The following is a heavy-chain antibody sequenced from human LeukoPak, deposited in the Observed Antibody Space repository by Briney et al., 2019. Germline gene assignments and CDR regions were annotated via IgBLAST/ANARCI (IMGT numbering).Heavy chain of an antibody. CDR3: ARGRGKGSTSSYYYGMDV. J-gene: IGHJ6*02. Sequence: ASVKVSCKASGYTFTSYGISWVRQAPGQGLEWMGWISAYNGNTNYAQKLQGRVIMTTDTSTSTAYMELRSLRSDDTAVYYGARGRGKGSTSSYYYGMDVWGQGTTVTVSS. CDR2: ISAYNGNT. D-gene: IGHD2-2*01. CDR1: GYTFTSYG. V-gene: IGHV1-18*01.